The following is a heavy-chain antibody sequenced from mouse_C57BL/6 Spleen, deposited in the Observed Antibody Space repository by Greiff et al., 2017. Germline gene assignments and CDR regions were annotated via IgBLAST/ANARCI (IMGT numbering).Heavy chain of an antibody. CDR3: SGVRTTVVDYYAMDD. CDR2: ISYDGSN. D-gene: IGHD1-1*01. V-gene: IGHV3-6*01. J-gene: IGHJ4*01. Sequence: ESGPGLVKPSQSLSLTCSVTGYSITSGYYWNWIRQFPGNKLEWMGYISYDGSNNYNQSLKNRIPITRDTTRNQFFLKWNSVTTEDTATYYCSGVRTTVVDYYAMDDWGQGTSVTVSS. CDR1: GYSITSGYY.